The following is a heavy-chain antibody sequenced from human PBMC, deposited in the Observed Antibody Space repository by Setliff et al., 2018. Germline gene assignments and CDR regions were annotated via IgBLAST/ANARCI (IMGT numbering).Heavy chain of an antibody. Sequence: ASVKVSCKASGYTFNNYGITWVRQAPGQGLEWMGWINNYSFKTTYPQKFLDRVTMTTDTSATTAYMELKNLRSDDTAVYYCARINFYVSSGYYYAPDFWGQGTLVIVSS. CDR1: GYTFNNYG. D-gene: IGHD3-22*01. V-gene: IGHV1-18*01. CDR2: INNYSFKT. J-gene: IGHJ4*02. CDR3: ARINFYVSSGYYYAPDF.